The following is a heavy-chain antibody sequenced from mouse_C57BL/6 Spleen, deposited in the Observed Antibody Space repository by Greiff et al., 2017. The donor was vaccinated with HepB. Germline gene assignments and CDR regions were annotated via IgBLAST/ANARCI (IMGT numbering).Heavy chain of an antibody. Sequence: EVNVVESGGGLVQPGGSLKLSCAASGIDFSRYWMSWVRRAPGKGLEWIGEINPDSSTINYAPSLKDKFIISRDNAKNTLYLQMSKVRSEDTALYYCARPRYYGSSRYAMDYWGQGTSVTVSS. V-gene: IGHV4-1*01. CDR1: GIDFSRYW. CDR2: INPDSSTI. CDR3: ARPRYYGSSRYAMDY. D-gene: IGHD1-1*01. J-gene: IGHJ4*01.